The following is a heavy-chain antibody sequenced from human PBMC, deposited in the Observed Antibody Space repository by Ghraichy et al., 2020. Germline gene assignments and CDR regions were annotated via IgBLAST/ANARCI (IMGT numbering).Heavy chain of an antibody. J-gene: IGHJ4*02. V-gene: IGHV1-3*01. CDR2: INAGNGNT. D-gene: IGHD3-22*01. CDR3: ASSLPYYYDSSGYYYMGY. Sequence: ASVKVSCKASGYTFTSYAMHWVRQAPGQRLEWMGWINAGNGNTKYSQKFQGRVTITRDTSASTAYMELSSLRSEDTAVYYCASSLPYYYDSSGYYYMGYWGQGTLVTVSS. CDR1: GYTFTSYA.